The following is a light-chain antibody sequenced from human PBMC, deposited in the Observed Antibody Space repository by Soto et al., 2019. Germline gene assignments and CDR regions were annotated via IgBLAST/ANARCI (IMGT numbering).Light chain of an antibody. CDR2: NVS. Sequence: QSALTQPRSVSGSPGQSVTISCTGTSSDVGDYNYVSWYQQHPGKVPKLMIYNVSKRPSGVPDRFSGSKSGNTASLTISGLQAEDEADYYCCSYAGSYAHYVFGTGTKLTVL. J-gene: IGLJ1*01. CDR1: SSDVGDYNY. V-gene: IGLV2-11*01. CDR3: CSYAGSYAHYV.